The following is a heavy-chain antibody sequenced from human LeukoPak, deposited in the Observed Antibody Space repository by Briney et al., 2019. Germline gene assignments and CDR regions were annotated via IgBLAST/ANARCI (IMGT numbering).Heavy chain of an antibody. J-gene: IGHJ1*01. CDR3: ARDRTGVFPEYFQH. Sequence: ASVKVSCKASGYTFTGYYMHWVRQAPGQGLEWMGWINPNSGGTNCAQKFQGRVTMTRDTSISTAYMELSRLRSDDTAVYYCARDRTGVFPEYFQHWDQGTLVTVSS. CDR2: INPNSGGT. CDR1: GYTFTGYY. V-gene: IGHV1-2*02. D-gene: IGHD3-16*01.